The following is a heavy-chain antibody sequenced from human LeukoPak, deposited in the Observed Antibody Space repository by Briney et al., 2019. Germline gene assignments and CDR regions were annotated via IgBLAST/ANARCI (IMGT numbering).Heavy chain of an antibody. V-gene: IGHV3-23*01. Sequence: GGSLRLSCAGSGFSFSTYAMTWVRQAPGMGLESVSATSGSGGYTYYADSVKGRFTISRDNSKNTLYLQMNSLRAEDTAIYYCAKAEGKNPTGGRWLDWGQGTLVTVSS. D-gene: IGHD6-19*01. J-gene: IGHJ4*02. CDR3: AKAEGKNPTGGRWLD. CDR1: GFSFSTYA. CDR2: TSGSGGYT.